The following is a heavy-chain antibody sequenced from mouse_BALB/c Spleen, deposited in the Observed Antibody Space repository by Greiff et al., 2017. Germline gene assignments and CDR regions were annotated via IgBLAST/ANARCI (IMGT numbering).Heavy chain of an antibody. V-gene: IGHV1S135*01. J-gene: IGHJ4*01. Sequence: QLKESGPELVKPGASVKVSCKASGYAFTSYNMYWVKQSHGKSLEWIGYIDPYNGGTSYNQKFKGKATLTVDKSSSTAYMHLNSLTSEDSAVYYCARFPLSHYAMDYWGQGTSVTVSS. CDR3: ARFPLSHYAMDY. CDR2: IDPYNGGT. CDR1: GYAFTSYN. D-gene: IGHD2-3*01.